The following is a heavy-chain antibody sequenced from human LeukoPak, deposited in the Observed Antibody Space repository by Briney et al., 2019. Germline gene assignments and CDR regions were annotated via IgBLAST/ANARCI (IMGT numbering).Heavy chain of an antibody. CDR3: ARVYYGDPYYFDY. Sequence: GGSLRLSCAASGFTFSRYWMSWVRQAPGKGLEWVANLKTDGSEKYYLDSVKGRFTISRDNAENSLYLQMNSLRAEDTAVYYCARVYYGDPYYFDYWGQGTLVTVSS. D-gene: IGHD4-17*01. V-gene: IGHV3-7*01. CDR1: GFTFSRYW. J-gene: IGHJ4*02. CDR2: LKTDGSEK.